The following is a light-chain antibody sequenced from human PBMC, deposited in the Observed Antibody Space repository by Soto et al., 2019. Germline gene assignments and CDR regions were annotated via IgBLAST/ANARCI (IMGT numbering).Light chain of an antibody. V-gene: IGKV3-20*01. CDR3: HQYVSSWT. Sequence: EIVLTQSPGTLSLSPGERATLSCRASQSVSSTYVAWYQQKSGQAPRLLIYGASSRATGIPDRFSGSGSGTDFTLTISRLEPEDFAVYYCHQYVSSWTLRQGTTV. CDR1: QSVSSTY. CDR2: GAS. J-gene: IGKJ1*01.